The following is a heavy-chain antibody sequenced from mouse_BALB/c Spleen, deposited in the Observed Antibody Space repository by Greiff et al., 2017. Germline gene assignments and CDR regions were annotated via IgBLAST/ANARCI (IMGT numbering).Heavy chain of an antibody. J-gene: IGHJ4*01. CDR2: IWGDGST. CDR1: GFSLTGYG. D-gene: IGHD2-3*01. Sequence: VKLVESGPGLVAPSQSLSITCTVSGFSLTGYGVNWVRQPPGKGLEWLGMIWGDGSTDYNSALKSRLSISKDNSKSQVFLKMNSLQTDDTARYYCARDRDYDGYYVDAMDYWGQGTSVTVSS. V-gene: IGHV2-6-7*01. CDR3: ARDRDYDGYYVDAMDY.